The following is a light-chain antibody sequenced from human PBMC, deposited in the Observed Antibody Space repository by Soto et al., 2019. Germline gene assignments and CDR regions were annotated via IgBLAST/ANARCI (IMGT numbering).Light chain of an antibody. Sequence: QSALAQPASVSGSPGQSITISCTGSSSDVGGYNYVSWYQQHPGKAPKLMIYEVSNRPSGISNRFSGSKSGNTASLTLSGLQAEDEADYYCSSYTSSSTLVFGGGT. V-gene: IGLV2-14*01. CDR1: SSDVGGYNY. CDR3: SSYTSSSTLV. CDR2: EVS. J-gene: IGLJ2*01.